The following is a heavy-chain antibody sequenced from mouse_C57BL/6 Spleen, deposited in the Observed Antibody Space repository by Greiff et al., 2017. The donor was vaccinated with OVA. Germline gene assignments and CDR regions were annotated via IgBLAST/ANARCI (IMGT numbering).Heavy chain of an antibody. V-gene: IGHV1-81*01. Sequence: VQLQQSGAELARPGASVKLSCKASGYTFTSYGISWVKQRTGQGLEWIGEIYPRSGNTYYNEKFKGKATLTADKSSSTAYMELRSLTSEDSAVYVWARRGELYDGYYGYAMEYWGQGTSVTVSS. CDR1: GYTFTSYG. CDR3: ARRGELYDGYYGYAMEY. J-gene: IGHJ4*01. CDR2: IYPRSGNT. D-gene: IGHD2-3*01.